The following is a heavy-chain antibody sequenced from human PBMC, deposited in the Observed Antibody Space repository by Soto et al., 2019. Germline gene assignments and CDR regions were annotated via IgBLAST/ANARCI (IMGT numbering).Heavy chain of an antibody. J-gene: IGHJ4*02. CDR2: VSAYNGNT. Sequence: ASVKVSCKASGYTFTRYYINWVRQAPGQGLEWMGWVSAYNGNTHYEQKLQGRVTLTTDTSTSTAYMELRSLRSDDTAVYFCARAMTTVTTIDYWGQGTLVTVSS. D-gene: IGHD4-17*01. CDR1: GYTFTRYY. CDR3: ARAMTTVTTIDY. V-gene: IGHV1-18*01.